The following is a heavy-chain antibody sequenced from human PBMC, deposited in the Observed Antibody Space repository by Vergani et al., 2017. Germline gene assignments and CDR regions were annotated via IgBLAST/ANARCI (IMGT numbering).Heavy chain of an antibody. J-gene: IGHJ6*03. CDR3: ASHGIYYVSSGDDLGSYYYFYYRDV. CDR1: GFSFSNYN. CDR2: ISSSGANM. V-gene: IGHV3-21*01. Sequence: DVQLVESGGGLVRPGGSLRLSCAGSGFSFSNYNMEWVRQAPGKGLEWVSSISSSGANMYYSDSLKGRFTISRDNAKNSLFLQMNSLRAEDTAVYYCASHGIYYVSSGDDLGSYYYFYYRDVWGKGTTVTVSS. D-gene: IGHD3-22*01.